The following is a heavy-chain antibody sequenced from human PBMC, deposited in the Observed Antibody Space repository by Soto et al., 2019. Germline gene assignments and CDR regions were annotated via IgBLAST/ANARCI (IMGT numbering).Heavy chain of an antibody. CDR3: AGVSCYYLPDY. J-gene: IGHJ4*02. CDR2: INAGNGNT. V-gene: IGHV1-3*05. Sequence: QVQLVQSGAEEKKPGASVKVSCKASGYTFTNYATHWVRHAPGQRLEWMGWINAGNGNTKYSQKFQGRVTITRDTSASTAYMEMSSLRSEDTAVYYCAGVSCYYLPDYWGQGTLVTVSS. CDR1: GYTFTNYA. D-gene: IGHD1-26*01.